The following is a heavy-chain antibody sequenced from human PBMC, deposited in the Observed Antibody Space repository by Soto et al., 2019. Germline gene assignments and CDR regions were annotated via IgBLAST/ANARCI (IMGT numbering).Heavy chain of an antibody. D-gene: IGHD3-3*01. CDR1: GFTFIDYA. V-gene: IGHV3-23*01. CDR2: ISSNGVST. J-gene: IGHJ4*02. CDR3: AKITVRQWLLSRYFDY. Sequence: WGSLRLSWAASGFTFIDYAMSWVRQAPGKGLQWVSGISSNGVSTYYADSVKGRFTISRDNSKNTLFLQMNSLRAEDTAVYYCAKITVRQWLLSRYFDYWGQGSPVTVSS.